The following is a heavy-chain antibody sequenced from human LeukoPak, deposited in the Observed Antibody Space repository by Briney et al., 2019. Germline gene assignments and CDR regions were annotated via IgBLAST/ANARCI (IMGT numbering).Heavy chain of an antibody. D-gene: IGHD4-23*01. J-gene: IGHJ4*02. V-gene: IGHV3-9*01. CDR2: ISWNSGSI. CDR1: GFTFDDYA. Sequence: GGSLRLSCAASGFTFDDYAMHWVRQAPGKGLEWVSGISWNSGSIGYAHSVKGRFTISRDNAKNSLYLQMNSLRAEDTALYYCAKDTRLEVVTPSFDYWGQGTLVTVSS. CDR3: AKDTRLEVVTPSFDY.